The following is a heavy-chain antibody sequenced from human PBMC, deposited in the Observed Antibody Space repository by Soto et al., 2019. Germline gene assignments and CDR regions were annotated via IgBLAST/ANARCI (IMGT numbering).Heavy chain of an antibody. J-gene: IGHJ4*02. CDR2: MYYSGST. CDR3: ARHEGGAAADRPLDY. D-gene: IGHD6-13*01. V-gene: IGHV4-39*01. CDR1: GGSISSSSYS. Sequence: SETLSLTCTVSGGSISSSSYSWGWIRQPPGKGLEWIGSMYYSGSTYYNPSRKSRVTISVDTSKNQFSLKLSSVTAADTAVYYCARHEGGAAADRPLDYWGQGTLVTVSS.